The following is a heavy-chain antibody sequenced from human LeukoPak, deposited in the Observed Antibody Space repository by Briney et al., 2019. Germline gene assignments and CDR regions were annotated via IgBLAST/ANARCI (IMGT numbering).Heavy chain of an antibody. CDR3: ARDSYGMDV. J-gene: IGHJ6*04. CDR1: GFTFSTYT. CDR2: ISSDGYNQ. Sequence: GRSLRLSCEASGFTFSTYTLHWVRQAPGKGLDWVAVISSDGYNQYYADSVKGRFTISRENFNDTLYLQMNSLRAEDTAVYYCARDSYGMDVWGEGTTDPVSS. V-gene: IGHV3-30-3*01.